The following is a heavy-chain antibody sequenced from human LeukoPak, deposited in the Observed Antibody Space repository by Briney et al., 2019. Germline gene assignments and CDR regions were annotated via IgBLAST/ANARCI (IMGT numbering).Heavy chain of an antibody. D-gene: IGHD5-12*01. V-gene: IGHV4-34*01. CDR2: INHSGST. CDR1: GGSFSGYY. Sequence: SETLSLTCAVYGGSFSGYYWSWIRQPPGKGLEWIGEINHSGSTNYNPSLKSRVTISVDTSKNQFSLKLSSVTAADTAVYYCARVYRIVASIRWFDPWGQGTLVTVSS. J-gene: IGHJ5*02. CDR3: ARVYRIVASIRWFDP.